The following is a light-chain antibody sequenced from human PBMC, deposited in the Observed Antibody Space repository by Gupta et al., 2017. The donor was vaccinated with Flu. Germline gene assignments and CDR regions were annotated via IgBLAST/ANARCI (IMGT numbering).Light chain of an antibody. Sequence: QSVLTQPPSFSGAPGQRVTISCTGSSSNIGAGFDVHWYRQLPGTAPKLLIYVHSNRPAGVPDRFSASKSGISASLGIAGLQADDEADYYCQSYDSSMTAHVFGTGTKVTVL. CDR2: VHS. CDR3: QSYDSSMTAHV. J-gene: IGLJ1*01. CDR1: SSNIGAGFD. V-gene: IGLV1-40*01.